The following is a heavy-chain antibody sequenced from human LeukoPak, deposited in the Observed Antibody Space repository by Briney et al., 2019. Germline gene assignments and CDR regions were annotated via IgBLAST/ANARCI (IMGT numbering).Heavy chain of an antibody. D-gene: IGHD3-16*01. CDR3: ARDGSFGIKLGSYFDC. Sequence: GASVKVSCKASGGTFSSYAISWVRQAPGQGLEWMGGIIPIFGTANYAQKFQGRVTITADESTSTAYMELSSLRSEDTAVYYRARDGSFGIKLGSYFDCWGQGTLVTVSS. CDR1: GGTFSSYA. V-gene: IGHV1-69*13. J-gene: IGHJ4*02. CDR2: IIPIFGTA.